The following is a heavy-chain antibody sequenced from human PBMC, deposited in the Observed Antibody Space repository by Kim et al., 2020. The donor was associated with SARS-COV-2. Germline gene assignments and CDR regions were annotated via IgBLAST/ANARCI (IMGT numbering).Heavy chain of an antibody. Sequence: DSVKGRFTRARDNSKNRLYLQMNSLRAEDTAVYYCARGAGSGSYYNPLDYWGQGTLVTV. J-gene: IGHJ4*02. V-gene: IGHV3-30*13. D-gene: IGHD1-26*01. CDR3: ARGAGSGSYYNPLDY.